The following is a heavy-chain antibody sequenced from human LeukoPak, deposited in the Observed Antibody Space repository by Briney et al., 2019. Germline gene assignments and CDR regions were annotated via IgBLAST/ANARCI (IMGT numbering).Heavy chain of an antibody. CDR2: IKSKTDGGTT. J-gene: IGHJ4*02. CDR1: GFTFNRYW. V-gene: IGHV3-15*01. D-gene: IGHD6-19*01. CDR3: TTAYPTYSSGWYRGDY. Sequence: GGSLRLSCAASGFTFNRYWMSWVRQAPGKGLEWVGRIKSKTDGGTTDYAAPVKGRFTISRDDSKNTLYLQMNSLKTEDTAVYYCTTAYPTYSSGWYRGDYWGQGTLVTVSS.